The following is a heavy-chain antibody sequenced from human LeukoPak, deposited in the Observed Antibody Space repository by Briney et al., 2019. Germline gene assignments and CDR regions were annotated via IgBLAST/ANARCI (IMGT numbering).Heavy chain of an antibody. CDR2: IRYDGSNK. CDR1: GFTFSSYG. D-gene: IGHD4-17*01. J-gene: IGHJ5*02. Sequence: GGSLRLSCAAAGFTFSSYGMHWVRQAPGKGLEWVAFIRYDGSNKYYADSVKGRFTISRDNSKNTLYLQMNSLRAEDTAVYNCAKDPRRYGDYGTWFDPWGQGTLVTVSS. V-gene: IGHV3-30*02. CDR3: AKDPRRYGDYGTWFDP.